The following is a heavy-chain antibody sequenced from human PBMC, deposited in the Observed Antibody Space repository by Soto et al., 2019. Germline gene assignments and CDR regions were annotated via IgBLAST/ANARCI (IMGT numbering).Heavy chain of an antibody. D-gene: IGHD3-22*01. Sequence: GASVKVSCKASGYTFTSYYMHWVRQAPGQGLEWMGIINPSGGSTSYAQKFQGRVTMTRDTSTSTVYMELSSPRSEDTAVYYCARTYCYDSSGYRLSTHFDYWGQGTLVTVSS. CDR3: ARTYCYDSSGYRLSTHFDY. CDR2: INPSGGST. J-gene: IGHJ4*02. CDR1: GYTFTSYY. V-gene: IGHV1-46*01.